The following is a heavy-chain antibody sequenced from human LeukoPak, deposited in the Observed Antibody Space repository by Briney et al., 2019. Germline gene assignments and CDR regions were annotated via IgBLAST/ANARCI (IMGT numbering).Heavy chain of an antibody. CDR3: ARRYYDFWSDYSMDV. V-gene: IGHV3-48*01. Sequence: GGSLRLSCAASGFTFSSYSMNWVRQAPGKGLEWVSYISSSSSTIYYADSVKGRFTISRDNARNSLYLQMNSLRAEDTAVYYCARRYYDFWSDYSMDVWGKGTTVTVSS. J-gene: IGHJ6*03. CDR1: GFTFSSYS. D-gene: IGHD3-3*01. CDR2: ISSSSSTI.